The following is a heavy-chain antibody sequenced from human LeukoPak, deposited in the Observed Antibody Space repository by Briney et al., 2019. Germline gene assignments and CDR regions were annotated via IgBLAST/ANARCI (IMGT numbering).Heavy chain of an antibody. D-gene: IGHD3-22*01. CDR1: GYTFTDYS. J-gene: IGHJ4*02. CDR2: IRPKRGDT. Sequence: GASLKVFCKTSGYTFTDYSLHWVRQAPGQGLEWLGRIRPKRGDTKYAQKFQGRITMTRDTAISTAYMELSRLTSDDTAVYYCARVHTHYYDSSAYYLESPVFDYWGQGTLVTVSS. V-gene: IGHV1-2*06. CDR3: ARVHTHYYDSSAYYLESPVFDY.